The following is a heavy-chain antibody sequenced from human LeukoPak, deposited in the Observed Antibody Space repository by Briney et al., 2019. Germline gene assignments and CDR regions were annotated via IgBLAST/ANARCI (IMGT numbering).Heavy chain of an antibody. V-gene: IGHV4-31*03. CDR2: IYYSGST. CDR3: ARFGANYYYYYGMDV. J-gene: IGHJ6*02. D-gene: IGHD3-16*01. Sequence: SETLSLTCTVSGGSISSGGYYWSWIRQHPGKGLEWIGYIYYSGSTYYNPSLKSRVTISVDTSKNQFSLKLSSVAAADTAVYYCARFGANYYYYYGMDVWGQGTTVTVSS. CDR1: GGSISSGGYY.